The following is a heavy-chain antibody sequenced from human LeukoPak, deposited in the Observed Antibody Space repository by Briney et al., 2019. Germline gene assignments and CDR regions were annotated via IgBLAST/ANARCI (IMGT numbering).Heavy chain of an antibody. D-gene: IGHD3-3*01. CDR3: ARASIFYYMDV. Sequence: SETLSLTCTVSGGSISTYYWSWIRQPPGKGLEWIGNIYYTGSTIYNPSLESRVTMSVDTSENQLFLNLTSVTAADTAVYYCARASIFYYMDVWGKGTTVTVSS. CDR1: GGSISTYY. V-gene: IGHV4-59*01. J-gene: IGHJ6*03. CDR2: IYYTGST.